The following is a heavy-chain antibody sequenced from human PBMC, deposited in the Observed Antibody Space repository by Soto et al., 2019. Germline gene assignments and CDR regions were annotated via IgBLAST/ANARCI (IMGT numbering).Heavy chain of an antibody. D-gene: IGHD4-17*01. CDR2: ISSSSSTI. Sequence: GGSLRLSCAASGFTFSSYSMNWVRQAPGKGLEWVSYISSSSSTIYYADSVKGRFTISRDNAKNSLYLQMNSLRAEDTAVYYCAREPSGRYGDYVFDYWGQGTLVTVSS. J-gene: IGHJ4*02. CDR3: AREPSGRYGDYVFDY. V-gene: IGHV3-48*01. CDR1: GFTFSSYS.